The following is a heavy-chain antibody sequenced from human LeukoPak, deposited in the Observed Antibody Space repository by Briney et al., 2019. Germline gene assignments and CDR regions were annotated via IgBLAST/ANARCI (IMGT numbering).Heavy chain of an antibody. J-gene: IGHJ4*02. CDR3: ARDGPYCSSTSCYGY. V-gene: IGHV4-61*01. Sequence: KSSETLSLTCTVSGGSVSSGSYYWSWIRQPPGKGLEWIGCIYYSGSTNYNPSLKSRVTISVDTSKNQFSLKLSSVTAADTAVYYCARDGPYCSSTSCYGYWGQGTLVTVSS. D-gene: IGHD2-2*01. CDR2: IYYSGST. CDR1: GGSVSSGSYY.